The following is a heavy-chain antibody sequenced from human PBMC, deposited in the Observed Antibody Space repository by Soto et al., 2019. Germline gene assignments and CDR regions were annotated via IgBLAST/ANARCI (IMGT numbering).Heavy chain of an antibody. CDR2: IYYSGST. J-gene: IGHJ6*02. CDR1: GGSISSSSYY. CDR3: ARQGLEWLLYRVAADYGMDV. V-gene: IGHV4-39*01. Sequence: SETLSLTCTVSGGSISSSSYYWGWIRQPPGKGLEWIGSIYYSGSTYYNPSLKSRVTISVDTSKNQFSLKLSSVTAADTAVYYCARQGLEWLLYRVAADYGMDVWGQGTTVTVSS. D-gene: IGHD3-3*01.